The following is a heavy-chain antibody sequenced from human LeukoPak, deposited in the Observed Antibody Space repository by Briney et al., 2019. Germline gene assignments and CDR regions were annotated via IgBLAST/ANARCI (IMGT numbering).Heavy chain of an antibody. Sequence: SETLSLTCTVSGGSVSSNYWSWIRQPPGKGLEWIGYIYYSGSTNCNPSLKSRVTISVDTSKNQFSLKLSSVTAADTAVYYCARGGRLGFDPWGQGTLVTVSS. J-gene: IGHJ5*02. CDR3: ARGGRLGFDP. D-gene: IGHD3-16*01. CDR1: GGSVSSNY. V-gene: IGHV4-59*02. CDR2: IYYSGST.